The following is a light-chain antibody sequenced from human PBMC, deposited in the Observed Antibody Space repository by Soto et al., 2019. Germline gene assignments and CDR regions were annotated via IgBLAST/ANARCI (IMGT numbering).Light chain of an antibody. CDR2: LGS. J-gene: IGKJ1*01. Sequence: DIVLTQSPLSLPVTPGEPASISCRSSQSLLHSNGNIYLDWYLQKPGQSPQLLIYLGSIRASGVPDRFSGSGSGTDFTLQNTRVDAEIVGVYYCMLAIQAPRTFGLGTKVEIK. CDR1: QSLLHSNGNIY. CDR3: MLAIQAPRT. V-gene: IGKV2-28*01.